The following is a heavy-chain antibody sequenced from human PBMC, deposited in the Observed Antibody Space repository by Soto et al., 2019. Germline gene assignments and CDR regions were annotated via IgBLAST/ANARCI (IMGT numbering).Heavy chain of an antibody. Sequence: QLQLQESGPGLVKPSETLSLTCTVSGGSISSSSYYWGWIRQPPGKGLEWIGSIDYCGSTYYNPSLKRRVTISVDTSKNQFSLKLSYVTAADTAVYYCARPDTAMVYFEYWGQGTLVTASS. D-gene: IGHD5-18*01. CDR3: ARPDTAMVYFEY. V-gene: IGHV4-39*01. CDR1: GGSISSSSYY. J-gene: IGHJ4*02. CDR2: IDYCGST.